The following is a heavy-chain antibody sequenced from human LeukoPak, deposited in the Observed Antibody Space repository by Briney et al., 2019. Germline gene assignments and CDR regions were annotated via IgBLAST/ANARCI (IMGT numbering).Heavy chain of an antibody. J-gene: IGHJ4*02. V-gene: IGHV3-53*01. CDR3: VSFYETY. CDR1: GFTVSSNY. Sequence: GGSLRLSCAASGFTVSSNYMSWVRQAPGKGLEWVPVIYSGGSTSYADSVKGRFTISKDNAKNTVYLQMNSLRAEDTAVYYCVSFYETYWGRGTLVTVSS. CDR2: IYSGGST. D-gene: IGHD2/OR15-2a*01.